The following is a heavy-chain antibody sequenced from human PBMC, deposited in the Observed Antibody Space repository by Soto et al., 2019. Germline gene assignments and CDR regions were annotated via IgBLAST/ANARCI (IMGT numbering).Heavy chain of an antibody. J-gene: IGHJ6*02. CDR1: GLSLTTYGVG. V-gene: IGHV2-5*02. Sequence: QITLRESGPTLVKPTQTLTLTCSFSGLSLTTYGVGVGWIRQPPGKALEWLALIYWDDDKRYSSSLKTRLTNARYTSRNQVVLTMTNVDPVDTATYYCAHSKRLEGTYFDKGMDVWGQGTTVTVSS. CDR3: AHSKRLEGTYFDKGMDV. CDR2: IYWDDDK. D-gene: IGHD3-22*01.